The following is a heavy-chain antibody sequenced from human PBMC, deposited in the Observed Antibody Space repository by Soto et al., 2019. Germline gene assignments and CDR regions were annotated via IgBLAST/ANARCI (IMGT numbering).Heavy chain of an antibody. CDR3: ARAPETPPIFGVVRPYFFDF. CDR2: IFYSDSF. J-gene: IGHJ4*02. Sequence: SETLSLTCTVSGGSISSGGSYWSCIRQRPGKGLAWIGYIFYSDSFYYTPSLKGRVVILADTSKNQFTLKLSSVTDADTAVYYCARAPETPPIFGVVRPYFFDFWGQGTLVTVSS. V-gene: IGHV4-31*03. CDR1: GGSISSGGSY. D-gene: IGHD3-3*01.